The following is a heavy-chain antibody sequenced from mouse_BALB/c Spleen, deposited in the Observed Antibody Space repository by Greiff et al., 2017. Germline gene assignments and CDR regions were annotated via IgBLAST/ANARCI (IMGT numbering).Heavy chain of an antibody. J-gene: IGHJ1*01. CDR3: AKNYYGSSDWYFDV. Sequence: VQLQQSGPSLVQPSQSLSITCTVSGFSLTSYGVHWFRQSPGKGLEWLGVLWRGGGTDYNAAFMSRLSITKDNSKSQVFFKMNRLQADDTAIYYCAKNYYGSSDWYFDVWGAGTTVTVSS. V-gene: IGHV2-5-1*01. CDR2: LWRGGGT. CDR1: GFSLTSYG. D-gene: IGHD1-1*01.